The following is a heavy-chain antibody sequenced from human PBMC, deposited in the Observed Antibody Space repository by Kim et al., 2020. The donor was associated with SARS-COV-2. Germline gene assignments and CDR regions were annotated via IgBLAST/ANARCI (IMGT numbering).Heavy chain of an antibody. Sequence: SETLSLTCTVSGGSISSGGYYWSWIRQHPGKGLEWIGYIYYSGSTYYNPSLKSRVTISVDTSKNQFSLKLSSVTAADTAVYYCAGVLLGFGELLGFDYWGRGTLVPVSS. J-gene: IGHJ4*02. V-gene: IGHV4-31*03. CDR2: IYYSGST. CDR1: GGSISSGGYY. CDR3: AGVLLGFGELLGFDY. D-gene: IGHD3-10*01.